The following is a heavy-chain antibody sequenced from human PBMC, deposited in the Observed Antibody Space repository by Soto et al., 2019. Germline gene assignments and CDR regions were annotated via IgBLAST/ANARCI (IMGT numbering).Heavy chain of an antibody. CDR3: ARSGYSYGPKPLLY. D-gene: IGHD5-18*01. CDR1: GGSISSGGYY. J-gene: IGHJ4*02. V-gene: IGHV4-31*03. CDR2: IYYSGIT. Sequence: QVQLQESGPGLVKPSQTLSLTCTVSGGSISSGGYYWSWIRQHPGKGLEWFGYIYYSGITYYKPSPKSRVTISVDTSKNQFSLKLSSVTAADTAVYYCARSGYSYGPKPLLYWGQGTLVTVSS.